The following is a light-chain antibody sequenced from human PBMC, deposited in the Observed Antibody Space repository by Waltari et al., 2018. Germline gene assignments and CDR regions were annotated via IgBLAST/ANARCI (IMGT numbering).Light chain of an antibody. CDR2: SAS. CDR3: QQRSNWPRT. J-gene: IGKJ1*01. V-gene: IGKV3-11*01. Sequence: SGRARQAVSNDLAWYQQKPGRAPRRLIYSASYRATGVPARFSGSGSGTDFTLTISSLEPEDFAVYYCQQRSNWPRTFGQGTKVEIK. CDR1: QAVSND.